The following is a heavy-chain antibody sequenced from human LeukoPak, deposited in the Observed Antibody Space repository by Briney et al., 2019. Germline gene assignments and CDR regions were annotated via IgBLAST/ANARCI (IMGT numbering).Heavy chain of an antibody. CDR2: IYYSGST. CDR3: ARHAGSSGWYRALFDY. V-gene: IGHV4-39*01. D-gene: IGHD6-19*01. CDR1: GDSISSSFYY. J-gene: IGHJ4*02. Sequence: WVTLSLTCTVSGDSISSSFYYWGRIPQPPGKGVEWIGDIYYSGSTYYNPSLKRRVTISVDTSKNQFSLKLSSVTAADTAVYYCARHAGSSGWYRALFDYWGQGTVVTVSS.